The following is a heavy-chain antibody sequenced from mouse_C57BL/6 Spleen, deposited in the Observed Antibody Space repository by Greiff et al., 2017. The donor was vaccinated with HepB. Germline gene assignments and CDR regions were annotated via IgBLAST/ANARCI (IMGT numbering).Heavy chain of an antibody. CDR2: INPSNGDT. J-gene: IGHJ1*03. CDR3: ARVTDAFSYWYFDV. CDR1: GYTFTSYW. Sequence: VQLQQSGTELVKPGASVKLSCKASGYTFTSYWMHWVKQRPGQGLEWIGNINPSNGDTKYNEKFKSKATLTVDKSSSSAYMQLSSLTSEDSAVYYYARVTDAFSYWYFDVWGTGTTVTVAS. D-gene: IGHD2-12*01. V-gene: IGHV1-53*01.